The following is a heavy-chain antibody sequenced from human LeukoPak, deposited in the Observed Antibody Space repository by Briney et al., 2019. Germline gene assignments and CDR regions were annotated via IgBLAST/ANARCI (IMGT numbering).Heavy chain of an antibody. V-gene: IGHV3-48*01. Sequence: PGGSLRLSCATSGFTLSSYSMNWVRQAPGKGLEWVSYISSGSTTIYYADSVKGRFTISRDNAKNSLYLQMNSLRAEDTAVYYCARDVEQWLVRVYYFDYWGQGTLVTVSP. J-gene: IGHJ4*02. CDR3: ARDVEQWLVRVYYFDY. D-gene: IGHD6-19*01. CDR1: GFTLSSYS. CDR2: ISSGSTTI.